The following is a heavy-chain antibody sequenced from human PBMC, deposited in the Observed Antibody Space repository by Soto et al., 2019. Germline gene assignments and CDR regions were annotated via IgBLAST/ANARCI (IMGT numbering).Heavy chain of an antibody. CDR1: GYTLTELS. CDR3: ATVSGEGLKLWFGESYYFDY. D-gene: IGHD3-10*01. V-gene: IGHV1-24*01. Sequence: QVQLVQSGAEVKKPGASVKVSCKVSGYTLTELSMHWVRQAPGKGLEWMEGFDPEDGETIYAQKFQGRVTMTEDTSTDTAYMELSSLRSEDTAVYYCATVSGEGLKLWFGESYYFDYWGQGTLVTVSS. CDR2: FDPEDGET. J-gene: IGHJ4*02.